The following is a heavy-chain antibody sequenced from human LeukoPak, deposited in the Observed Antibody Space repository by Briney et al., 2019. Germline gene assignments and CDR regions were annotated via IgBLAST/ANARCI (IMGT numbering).Heavy chain of an antibody. D-gene: IGHD1-26*01. CDR3: ARIPYRAFDY. V-gene: IGHV3-23*01. Sequence: GGSLRLSGAASGFTFSSYAMSWVRQAPGKGLEWVSAISGSGGSTYYVDSVKGRFTISRDNSKNTLYLQMNSLRAEDTAVYYCARIPYRAFDYWGQGTLVTVSS. CDR1: GFTFSSYA. CDR2: ISGSGGST. J-gene: IGHJ4*02.